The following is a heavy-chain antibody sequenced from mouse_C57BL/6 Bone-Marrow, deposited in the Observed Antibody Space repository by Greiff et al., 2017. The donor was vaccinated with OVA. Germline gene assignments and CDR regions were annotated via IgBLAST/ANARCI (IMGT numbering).Heavy chain of an antibody. D-gene: IGHD1-1*01. V-gene: IGHV1-82*01. CDR1: GYAFSSSW. J-gene: IGHJ3*01. Sequence: VQLQESGPELVKPGASVKISCKASGYAFSSSWMNWVKQRPGKGLEWIGRIYPGDGDTNYNGKFKGKATLTVDKSSSTAYMQLSSLTSEDSAVYYCARGATVVATDPWFAYWGQGTLVTVSA. CDR2: IYPGDGDT. CDR3: ARGATVVATDPWFAY.